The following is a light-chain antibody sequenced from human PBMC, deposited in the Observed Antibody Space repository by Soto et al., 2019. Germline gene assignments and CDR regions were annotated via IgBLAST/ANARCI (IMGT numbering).Light chain of an antibody. CDR1: HNDIGTYDY. CDR2: GGP. CDR3: SSFTSNRIYV. J-gene: IGLJ1*01. V-gene: IGLV2-14*03. Sequence: QSALTQPTSVSGSPGQSITISCTGNHNDIGTYDYVSWYQQHPRRAPRLLIHGGPTRPSGVSGRFSASKGGLTASLPISALQPEDEADYHCSSFTSNRIYVFGPGTKVTV.